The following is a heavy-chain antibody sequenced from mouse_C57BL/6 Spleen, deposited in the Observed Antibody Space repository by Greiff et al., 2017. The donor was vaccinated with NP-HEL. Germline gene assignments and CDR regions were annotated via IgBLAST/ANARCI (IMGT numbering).Heavy chain of an antibody. CDR3: TRGYFYAMDY. CDR1: GYTFTDYE. D-gene: IGHD2-3*01. J-gene: IGHJ4*01. Sequence: VQLQQSGAELVRPGASVTLSCKASGYTFTDYEMHWVKQTPVHGLEWIGAIDPETGGTAYTQKFKGKAILTADKSSSTAYMELRSLTSEDSAVYYCTRGYFYAMDYWGQGTSVTVAS. V-gene: IGHV1-15*01. CDR2: IDPETGGT.